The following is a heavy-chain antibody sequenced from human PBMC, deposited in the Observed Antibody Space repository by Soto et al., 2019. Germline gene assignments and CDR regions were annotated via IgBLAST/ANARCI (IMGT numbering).Heavy chain of an antibody. CDR3: ARGTTTSAFSAMDV. V-gene: IGHV3-30-3*01. CDR1: GLTFSNNA. CDR2: ISYDGSNK. Sequence: QVELVESGGGVVQPGRSLRLSCAASGLTFSNNAMDWVRQAPGKGLEWVAVISYDGSNKYIAESVKGRFTISRDNSKNTLFLQMNSLRAEDTAVYYYARGTTTSAFSAMDVWGQGTTVTVSS. J-gene: IGHJ6*02. D-gene: IGHD1-1*01.